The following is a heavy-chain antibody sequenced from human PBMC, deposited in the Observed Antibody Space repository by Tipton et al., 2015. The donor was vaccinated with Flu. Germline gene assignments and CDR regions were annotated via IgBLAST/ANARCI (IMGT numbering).Heavy chain of an antibody. CDR1: GDSVTSGNYY. CDR2: VSSGGST. V-gene: IGHV4-61*02. Sequence: LRLSCTVSGDSVTSGNYYWTWIRQSAGKGLEWIGRVSSGGSTKYNPSLRGRATIPLDMSRNQFSLKVISVTAADTAVYYCTRGTIYYDSRGFEYYRFGPWGQGSLVSVSS. J-gene: IGHJ5*02. CDR3: TRGTIYYDSRGFEYYRFGP. D-gene: IGHD3-22*01.